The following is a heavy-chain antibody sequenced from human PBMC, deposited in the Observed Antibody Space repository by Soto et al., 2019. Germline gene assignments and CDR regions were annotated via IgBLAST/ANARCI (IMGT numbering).Heavy chain of an antibody. D-gene: IGHD3-22*01. Sequence: GGSLRLSCAASGFTFSSYGMHWVRQAPGKGLEWVAVISYDGSNKYYADSVKGRFTISRDNSKNTLYLQMNSLRAEDTAVYYCAKSRLNYYYYYMDVWGKGTTVTVSS. V-gene: IGHV3-30*18. CDR3: AKSRLNYYYYYMDV. CDR2: ISYDGSNK. CDR1: GFTFSSYG. J-gene: IGHJ6*03.